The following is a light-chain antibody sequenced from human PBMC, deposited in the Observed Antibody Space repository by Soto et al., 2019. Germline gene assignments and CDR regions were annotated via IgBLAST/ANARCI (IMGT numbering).Light chain of an antibody. CDR2: RND. Sequence: QSVLTQPPSVSGAPGQRVTISCTGSSSDIGAGYDVHWYQQLPGTAPKLLIYRNDNRPSGVPDRFSGSKSDTSASLAITGLQAEDEADYYCQSFDGSLSDYVFGTGTKLTVL. CDR3: QSFDGSLSDYV. V-gene: IGLV1-40*01. J-gene: IGLJ1*01. CDR1: SSDIGAGYD.